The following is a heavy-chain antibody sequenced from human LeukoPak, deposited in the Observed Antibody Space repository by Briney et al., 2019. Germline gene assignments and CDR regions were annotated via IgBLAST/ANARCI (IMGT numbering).Heavy chain of an antibody. V-gene: IGHV3-33*01. D-gene: IGHD2-21*01. Sequence: PGRSLRLSCAASGFTFSNYGMHWGRQAPGKGLEWVALIWFDGSDKYYADSVQGRFTISRDNSENTLSLQVSSLRAEDTAIYYCARGGEPDYFDYWGQGTLVTVSS. CDR3: ARGGEPDYFDY. CDR2: IWFDGSDK. CDR1: GFTFSNYG. J-gene: IGHJ4*02.